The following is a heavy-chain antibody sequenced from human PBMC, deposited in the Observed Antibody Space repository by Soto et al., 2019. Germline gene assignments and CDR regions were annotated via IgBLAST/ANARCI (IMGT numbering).Heavy chain of an antibody. Sequence: GGSLRLSCAASGFTVSSNYMGWVRQAPEKGLEWVSVIFTGGTTSYADSVKGRFTISKDDSKNTLYLQMNSLRAEDTAVYYCARDYSYYSYYGMDVWGQGTTVTVSS. CDR2: IFTGGTT. CDR1: GFTVSSNY. J-gene: IGHJ6*02. V-gene: IGHV3-53*01. CDR3: ARDYSYYSYYGMDV. D-gene: IGHD4-4*01.